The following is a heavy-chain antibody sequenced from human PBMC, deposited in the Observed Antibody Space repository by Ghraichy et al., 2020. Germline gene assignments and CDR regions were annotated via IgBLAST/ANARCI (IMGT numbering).Heavy chain of an antibody. V-gene: IGHV1-18*04. Sequence: ASVKVSCKASGYTFTSYGISWVRQAPGQGLEWMGWISAYNGNTNYAQKLQGRVTMTTDTSTSTAYMELRSLRSDDTAVYYCARDEVGATDPTLPPLDYWGQGTLVTVSS. CDR1: GYTFTSYG. D-gene: IGHD1-26*01. CDR3: ARDEVGATDPTLPPLDY. J-gene: IGHJ4*02. CDR2: ISAYNGNT.